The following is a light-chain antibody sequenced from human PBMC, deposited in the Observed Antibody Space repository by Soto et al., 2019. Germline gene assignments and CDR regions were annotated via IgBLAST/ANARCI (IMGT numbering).Light chain of an antibody. CDR2: VGTGGIVG. Sequence: QLVLTQPPSASASLGASVTLTCTLSSGYSNYNVDWYQQRPGKGPRFVMRVGTGGIVGSKGDGIPDRFSVLGSGLNRYLTIKNIQEEDESDYHCGADHGSGSNFVLVFGGGTKVTVL. CDR3: GADHGSGSNFVLV. V-gene: IGLV9-49*01. CDR1: SGYSNYN. J-gene: IGLJ2*01.